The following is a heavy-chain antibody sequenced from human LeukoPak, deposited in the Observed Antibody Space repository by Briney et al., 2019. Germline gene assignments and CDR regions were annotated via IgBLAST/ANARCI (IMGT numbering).Heavy chain of an antibody. CDR3: ARGLGITIFGVVSQYNWFDP. CDR1: GFTFSSYW. V-gene: IGHV3-74*01. J-gene: IGHJ5*02. D-gene: IGHD3-3*01. Sequence: GGSLRLSCAASGFTFSSYWMHWVRQAPGKGLVWVSRINSDGSSTSYADSVKGRFTISRDNAKNTLYLQMNSLRAEDAAVYYCARGLGITIFGVVSQYNWFDPWGQGTLVTVSS. CDR2: INSDGSST.